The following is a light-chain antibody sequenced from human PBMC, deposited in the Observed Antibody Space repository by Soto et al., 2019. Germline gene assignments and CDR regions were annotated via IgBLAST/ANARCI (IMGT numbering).Light chain of an antibody. J-gene: IGKJ1*01. Sequence: LTQSPGTLSLSPGERDILSCRASQSVSSSYLAWYQQKPGQAPRVLIYGASTRATGIPDRFSGSGSGTDFTLTISRLEPEDVAVYCCQQFDGWLWTFGPGTKVDI. CDR1: QSVSSSY. V-gene: IGKV3-20*01. CDR2: GAS. CDR3: QQFDGWLWT.